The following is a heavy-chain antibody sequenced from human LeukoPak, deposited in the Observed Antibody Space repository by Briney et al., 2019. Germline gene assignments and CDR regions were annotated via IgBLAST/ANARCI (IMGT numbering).Heavy chain of an antibody. CDR1: GGTFISYA. Sequence: SVKVSCKASGGTFISYAISWVRQAPGQGLEWMGGIIPIFGTANYAQKFQGRVTITADESPSTAYMELSSLRSEDTAVYYCAKGRGGDTVFGYWGQGTLVTVSS. V-gene: IGHV1-69*13. CDR2: IIPIFGTA. CDR3: AKGRGGDTVFGY. J-gene: IGHJ4*02. D-gene: IGHD2-21*02.